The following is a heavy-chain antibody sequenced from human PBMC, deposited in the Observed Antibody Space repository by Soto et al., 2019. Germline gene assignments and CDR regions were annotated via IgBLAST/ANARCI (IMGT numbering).Heavy chain of an antibody. CDR1: GYAFTGYY. CDR3: ARVGFSGWSGGFDP. J-gene: IGHJ5*02. V-gene: IGHV1-2*02. D-gene: IGHD6-19*01. CDR2: INPNSGGT. Sequence: ASVKVSCKASGYAFTGYYIHWVRQAPGQGLEWMGWINPNSGGTNYAQKFQGRVTMTRDTSISTAYMELSRLRSDDTAVYYCARVGFSGWSGGFDPWGQGTLVTVSS.